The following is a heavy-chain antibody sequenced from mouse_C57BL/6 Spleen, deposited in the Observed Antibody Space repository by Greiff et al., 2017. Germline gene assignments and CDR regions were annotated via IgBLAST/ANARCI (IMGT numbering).Heavy chain of an antibody. CDR3: ARIYDGYHGYFDV. CDR1: GYTFTSYW. V-gene: IGHV1-72*01. J-gene: IGHJ1*03. CDR2: IDPNSGGT. D-gene: IGHD2-3*01. Sequence: QVQLQQPGAELVKPGASVKLSCKASGYTFTSYWMHWVKQRPGRGLEWIGRIDPNSGGTKYNEKFKSKATLTVDKPSSTAYMQISSLTSEYSAVDYCARIYDGYHGYFDVWGTGTTVTVSS.